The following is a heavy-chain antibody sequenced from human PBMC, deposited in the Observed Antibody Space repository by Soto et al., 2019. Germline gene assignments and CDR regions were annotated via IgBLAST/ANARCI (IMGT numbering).Heavy chain of an antibody. J-gene: IGHJ4*02. V-gene: IGHV3-30*03. Sequence: VQLVESGGGVVQPGRSLRLSCVASGFFFDTYGMHWVRQTPGKGLEWVAIISYDGSHKEYADSVKGRFAISRDNSENTLYLQMNNLGVEDTALYYCATSASSDHWGQGTQVTVSS. CDR3: ATSASSDH. D-gene: IGHD1-26*01. CDR1: GFFFDTYG. CDR2: ISYDGSHK.